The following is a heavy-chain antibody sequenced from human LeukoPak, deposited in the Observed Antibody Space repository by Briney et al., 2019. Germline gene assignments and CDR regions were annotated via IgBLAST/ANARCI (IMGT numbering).Heavy chain of an antibody. CDR2: IYPGDSDT. J-gene: IGHJ4*02. V-gene: IGHV5-51*01. CDR1: GYIFTSYW. D-gene: IGHD3-22*01. Sequence: GESLKISCKGSGYIFTSYWIGWVRQMPGKGLEWMGIIYPGDSDTRYSPSFQGQVTISADKSISTAYLQWSSLKASDTAMYYCARGHQGYDSSGPVVYWGQGTLVTVSS. CDR3: ARGHQGYDSSGPVVY.